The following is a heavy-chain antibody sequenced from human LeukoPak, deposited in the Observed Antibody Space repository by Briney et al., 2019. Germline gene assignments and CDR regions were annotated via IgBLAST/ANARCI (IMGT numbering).Heavy chain of an antibody. J-gene: IGHJ4*01. CDR3: AKDRRGDYDSSGYFYC. Sequence: PGGSLRLSCAASGFTFNSHGMHWVRQAPGEGLEWVAFIRYDGSNKYYADSVKGRFTISRGNSKNTLYLQMNSLRAEDTAVYYCAKDRRGDYDSSGYFYCWGQGTLVTVSS. CDR2: IRYDGSNK. CDR1: GFTFNSHG. D-gene: IGHD3-22*01. V-gene: IGHV3-30*02.